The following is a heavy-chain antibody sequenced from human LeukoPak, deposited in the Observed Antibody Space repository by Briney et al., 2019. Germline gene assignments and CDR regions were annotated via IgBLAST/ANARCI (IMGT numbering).Heavy chain of an antibody. CDR3: AIFTRYYYDSSGYLGY. D-gene: IGHD3-22*01. Sequence: PGGSLRLSCAASGFTFSSYGMSWVRQAPGKGLEWVSAISGSGGSTYYADSVKGRFTISRDNSKNTLYLQMNSLRAEDTAVYYCAIFTRYYYDSSGYLGYWGQGTLVTVSS. J-gene: IGHJ4*02. CDR1: GFTFSSYG. CDR2: ISGSGGST. V-gene: IGHV3-23*01.